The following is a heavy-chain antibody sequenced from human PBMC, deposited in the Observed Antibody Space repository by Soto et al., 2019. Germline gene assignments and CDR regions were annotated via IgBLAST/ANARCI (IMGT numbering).Heavy chain of an antibody. V-gene: IGHV3-74*01. D-gene: IGHD3-10*01. CDR1: GFTFSSYW. CDR2: INSDGSST. CDR3: ARDRDYGSGSYWSDY. Sequence: GGSLRLSCAASGFTFSSYWMHWVRQAPGKGLVWVSRINSDGSSTSYEDSVKGRFTISRDNAKNTLYLQMNSLRAEDTAVYYCARDRDYGSGSYWSDYWGQGTLVTVSS. J-gene: IGHJ4*02.